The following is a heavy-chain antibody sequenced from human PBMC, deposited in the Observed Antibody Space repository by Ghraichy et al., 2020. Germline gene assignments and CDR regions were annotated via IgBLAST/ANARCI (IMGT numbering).Heavy chain of an antibody. J-gene: IGHJ4*02. CDR2: INHSGST. V-gene: IGHV4-34*01. CDR3: ARLDYYDSSGYFMVQTVDY. D-gene: IGHD3-22*01. Sequence: SETLSLTCAVYGGSFSGYYWSWIRQPPGKGLEWIGEINHSGSTNYNPSLKSRVTISVDTSKNQFSLKLSSVTAADTAVYYCARLDYYDSSGYFMVQTVDYWGQGTLVTVSS. CDR1: GGSFSGYY.